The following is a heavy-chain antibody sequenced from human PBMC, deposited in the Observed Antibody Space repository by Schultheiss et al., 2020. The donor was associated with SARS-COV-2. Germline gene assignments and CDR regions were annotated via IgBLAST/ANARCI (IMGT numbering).Heavy chain of an antibody. D-gene: IGHD6-13*01. J-gene: IGHJ6*02. CDR3: AKPYSSSWGYYYYYYGMDV. Sequence: GSLRLSCAASGFTFSSYGMHWVRQAPGKGLEWVAVISYDGSNKYYADSVKGRFTISRDNSKNTLYLQMNSLRAEDTAVYYCAKPYSSSWGYYYYYYGMDVWGQGTTVTVSS. CDR2: ISYDGSNK. CDR1: GFTFSSYG. V-gene: IGHV3-30*18.